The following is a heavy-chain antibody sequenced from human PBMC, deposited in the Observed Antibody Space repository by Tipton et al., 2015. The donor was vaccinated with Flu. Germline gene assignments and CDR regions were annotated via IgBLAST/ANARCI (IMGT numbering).Heavy chain of an antibody. Sequence: RSLRLSCAASGFTFSSYGMHWVRQAPGKGLEWVAVIWYDGSNKYYADSVKGRFTISRDNSKNTLYLQMNSLRAEDTAVYYCAREDSYGYGHYFDYWGQGTLVTVSS. D-gene: IGHD5-18*01. CDR2: IWYDGSNK. J-gene: IGHJ4*02. CDR1: GFTFSSYG. CDR3: AREDSYGYGHYFDY. V-gene: IGHV3-33*01.